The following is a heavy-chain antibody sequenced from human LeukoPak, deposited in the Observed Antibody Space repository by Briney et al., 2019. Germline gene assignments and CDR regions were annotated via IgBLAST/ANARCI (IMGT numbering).Heavy chain of an antibody. J-gene: IGHJ5*02. V-gene: IGHV3-30*02. CDR2: IRHDGTDQ. Sequence: PGGSLRLSCVGSGFTFSVHLVRQVPGKGLEWLTFIRHDGTDQHYADSVRGRFTISRDNSKNTAYLQMNSLRPEDTALYYCAKDGNWASVSWGQGTLVTVSS. CDR1: GFTFS. CDR3: AKDGNWASVS. D-gene: IGHD7-27*01.